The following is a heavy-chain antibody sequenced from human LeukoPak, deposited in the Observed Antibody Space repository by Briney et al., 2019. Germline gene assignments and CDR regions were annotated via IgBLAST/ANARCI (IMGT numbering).Heavy chain of an antibody. J-gene: IGHJ5*02. CDR2: IYSSGST. Sequence: PSETLSLTCTVSGGSISSYYWSWIRQPAGKGLELIGRIYSSGSTNYNPSLESRVTMSVDTSKNQFSLKLSSVTAADTAVYYCARDDGSRGYNWVDPWGQGTLVTVSS. V-gene: IGHV4-4*07. CDR1: GGSISSYY. D-gene: IGHD5-24*01. CDR3: ARDDGSRGYNWVDP.